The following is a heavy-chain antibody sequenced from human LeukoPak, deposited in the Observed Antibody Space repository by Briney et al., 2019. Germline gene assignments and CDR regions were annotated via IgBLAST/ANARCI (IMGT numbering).Heavy chain of an antibody. J-gene: IGHJ6*02. CDR2: ISAYNGNT. CDR1: GYTFTSYG. Sequence: ASVKVSCKASGYTFTSYGISWVRQAPGQGLEWMGWISAYNGNTNYAQKLQGRVTMTTDTSTSTAYMELRSLRSDDTAVYYCARDPYYYDSSGYYFRYYYYYGMDVWGQGTTVTVSS. CDR3: ARDPYYYDSSGYYFRYYYYYGMDV. V-gene: IGHV1-18*01. D-gene: IGHD3-22*01.